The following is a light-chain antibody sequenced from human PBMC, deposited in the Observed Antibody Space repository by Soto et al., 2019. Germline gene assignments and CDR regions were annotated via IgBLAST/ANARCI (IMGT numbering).Light chain of an antibody. CDR3: RVRDVWPS. CDR1: QSVSTS. J-gene: IGKJ1*01. CDR2: DAS. Sequence: IVLTQSPVTLALSPGESAVLSCRASQSVSTSLAWYQHKPGQAPRLFIYDASKRAPGIPARFTGSGSGTDFTFTISSLEPEDIAVYYCRVRDVWPSFGQGTKVEIQ. V-gene: IGKV3-11*01.